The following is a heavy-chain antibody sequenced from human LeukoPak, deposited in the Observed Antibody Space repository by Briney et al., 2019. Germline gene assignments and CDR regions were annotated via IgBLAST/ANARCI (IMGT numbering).Heavy chain of an antibody. J-gene: IGHJ5*02. CDR3: ARGRMIMVRGVILTGNWFDP. CDR1: GCSISSYY. CDR2: IYTSGST. D-gene: IGHD3-10*01. Sequence: SETLSLTCTVSGCSISSYYWSWIRQPAGKGLEWIGRIYTSGSTNYNPSLKSRVTMSVDTSKNQLSLKLSSVTAADTAVYYCARGRMIMVRGVILTGNWFDPWGEGTLVTVSS. V-gene: IGHV4-4*07.